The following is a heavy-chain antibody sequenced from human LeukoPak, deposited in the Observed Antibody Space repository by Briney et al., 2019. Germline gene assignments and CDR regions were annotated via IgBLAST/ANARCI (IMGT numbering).Heavy chain of an antibody. CDR2: IYYSGST. CDR1: GGSISSSSYY. J-gene: IGHJ6*03. D-gene: IGHD4-17*01. CDR3: ARVHYGSDYYYYYYMDV. V-gene: IGHV4-39*07. Sequence: PSETLSLTCTVSGGSISSSSYYWGWIRQPPGKGLEWIGSIYYSGSTYYNPSLKSRVTISVDTSKNQFSLKLSSVTAADTAVYYCARVHYGSDYYYYYYMDVWGKGTTVTVSS.